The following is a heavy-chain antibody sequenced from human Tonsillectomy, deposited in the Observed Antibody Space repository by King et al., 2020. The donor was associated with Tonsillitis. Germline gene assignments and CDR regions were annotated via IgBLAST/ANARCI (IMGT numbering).Heavy chain of an antibody. D-gene: IGHD6-6*01. CDR2: IYPGDSDT. V-gene: IGHV5-51*01. Sequence: QLVQSGAEVKKPGESLKISCKGSEYSFNNYWIGWVRQMPGKGLEWMGIIYPGDSDTRYSPSFQGQVTISADKSISTVYLQWSSLKASDTGMYYCARHQARPDHDAFDIWGQGTAVTVSS. CDR3: ARHQARPDHDAFDI. CDR1: EYSFNNYW. J-gene: IGHJ3*02.